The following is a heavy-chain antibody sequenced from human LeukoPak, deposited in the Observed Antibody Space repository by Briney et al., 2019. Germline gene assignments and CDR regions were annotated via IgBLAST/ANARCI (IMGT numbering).Heavy chain of an antibody. J-gene: IGHJ3*02. CDR3: ARQGYDSSGYYYDAFDI. CDR1: GYSFTSYW. D-gene: IGHD3-22*01. Sequence: GESLKISCKGSGYSFTSYWIGWVRQMPGKGLEWMGVIYPGDSDTRYSPSFQGQVTISAGKSISTAYLQWSSLKASDTAMYYCARQGYDSSGYYYDAFDIWGQGTMVTVSS. V-gene: IGHV5-51*01. CDR2: IYPGDSDT.